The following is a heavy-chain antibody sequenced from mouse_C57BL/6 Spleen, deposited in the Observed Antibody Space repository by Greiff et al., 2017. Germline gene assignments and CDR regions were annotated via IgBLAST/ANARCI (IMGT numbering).Heavy chain of an antibody. CDR1: GYTFTSYW. CDR2: IHPNSGST. D-gene: IGHD2-4*01. J-gene: IGHJ2*01. Sequence: VQLQQPGAELVKPGASVKLSCKASGYTFTSYWMHWVKQRPGQGLEWIGKIHPNSGSTNYNEKFKSKATLTVDKSSSTAYMQLSSLPSDDSAVYYCARNPFYYDYDARDYWGQCTTPTVSS. V-gene: IGHV1-64*01. CDR3: ARNPFYYDYDARDY.